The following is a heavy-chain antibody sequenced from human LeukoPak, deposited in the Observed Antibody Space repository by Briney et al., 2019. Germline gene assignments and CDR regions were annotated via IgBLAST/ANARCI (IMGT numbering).Heavy chain of an antibody. CDR3: ARDSEGIQLHLDY. Sequence: PGGSLRLSCAASGFTFSSYGMHWVRQAPGKGLEWVAVIWYDGSNKYYADSVKGRFTISRDNSMNTLYLQMNSLRAEDTAVYYCARDSEGIQLHLDYWGQGTLVTVSS. CDR2: IWYDGSNK. V-gene: IGHV3-33*01. D-gene: IGHD5-18*01. J-gene: IGHJ4*02. CDR1: GFTFSSYG.